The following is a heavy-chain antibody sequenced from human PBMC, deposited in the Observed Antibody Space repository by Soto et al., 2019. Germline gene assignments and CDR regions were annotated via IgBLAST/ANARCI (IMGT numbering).Heavy chain of an antibody. V-gene: IGHV3-21*01. Sequence: GGSLRLSCAASGFTFSSYSMNWVRQAPGKGLEWVSSISSSSSYIYYADSVKGRFTISRDNAKNSLYLQMNSLRAEDTAVYYCARDPASGRYYSLHYYYYYGMDVWGQGPTVTVYS. CDR1: GFTFSSYS. CDR2: ISSSSSYI. D-gene: IGHD1-26*01. CDR3: ARDPASGRYYSLHYYYYYGMDV. J-gene: IGHJ6*02.